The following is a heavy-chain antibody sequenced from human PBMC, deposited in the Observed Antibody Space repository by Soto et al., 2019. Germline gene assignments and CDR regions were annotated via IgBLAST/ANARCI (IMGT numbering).Heavy chain of an antibody. V-gene: IGHV4-59*01. J-gene: IGHJ6*02. Sequence: QVQLQESGPGLVKPSETLSLTCTVSGGSISSYYWSWIRQPPGKGLEWIGYIYYSGSTNYNPSLKSRVTTSVDTSKNQFSPKLSSVSAADTAVYYCASSGGAGDLGGGLFHYYGMAVWGQGTTVTVSS. D-gene: IGHD3-16*01. CDR1: GGSISSYY. CDR3: ASSGGAGDLGGGLFHYYGMAV. CDR2: IYYSGST.